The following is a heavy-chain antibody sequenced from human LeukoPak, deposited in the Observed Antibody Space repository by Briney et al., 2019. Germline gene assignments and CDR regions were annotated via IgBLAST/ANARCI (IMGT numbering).Heavy chain of an antibody. CDR1: GFTFDDYA. J-gene: IGHJ4*02. CDR2: ISGDGGST. D-gene: IGHD2-15*01. CDR3: AKDKCLYCSGGPSPEVSFDY. V-gene: IGHV3-43*02. Sequence: GGSLRLSCAASGFTFDDYAMHWVRQAPGKGLEWVSFISGDGGSTYYADSVKGRFTISRDNSKNSLYLQMNSLRTEDTALYYCAKDKCLYCSGGPSPEVSFDYWGQGTLVTVSS.